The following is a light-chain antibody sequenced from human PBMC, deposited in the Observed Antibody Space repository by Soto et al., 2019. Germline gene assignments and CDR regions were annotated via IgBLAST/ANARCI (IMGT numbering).Light chain of an antibody. CDR3: HQRSNWPST. V-gene: IGKV3-11*01. J-gene: IGKJ4*01. CDR2: DAS. CDR1: QSVSSY. Sequence: EIVLTQSPATLSLSPGERATLSCRASQSVSSYLAWYQQKPGQAPRLLIYDASNRATGIPARFSGSGSGTDFTLTISSLAPEDFAVYYCHQRSNWPSTFGGGTKVEIK.